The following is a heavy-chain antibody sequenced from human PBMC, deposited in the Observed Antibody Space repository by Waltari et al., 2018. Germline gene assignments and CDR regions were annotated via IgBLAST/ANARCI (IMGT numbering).Heavy chain of an antibody. V-gene: IGHV4-34*01. J-gene: IGHJ4*02. D-gene: IGHD3-10*01. CDR2: INHSGST. CDR1: GGSFSGYY. CDR3: ARGRSYYYGSGSNLDY. Sequence: QVQLQQWGAGLLKPSETLSRTCAVYGGSFSGYYWSWTRQPPGKGLEWIGEINHSGSTNYNPSLKSRVTISVDTSKNQFSLKLSSVTAADTAVYYCARGRSYYYGSGSNLDYWGQGTLVTVSS.